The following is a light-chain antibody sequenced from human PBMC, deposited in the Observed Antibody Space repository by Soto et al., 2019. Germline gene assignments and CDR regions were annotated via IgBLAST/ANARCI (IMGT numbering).Light chain of an antibody. CDR1: SSDVGGYNY. CDR2: GVT. V-gene: IGLV2-14*01. J-gene: IGLJ1*01. Sequence: QSALTQPASVSGSPGHSITISCTGTSSDVGGYNYVSWYQQHPGIAPKLLIYGVTNRPSGVSPRFSGSKSGNTASLTISGLQAEDEADYHCSSYTSASTLLYLFGTGTKVTVL. CDR3: SSYTSASTLLYL.